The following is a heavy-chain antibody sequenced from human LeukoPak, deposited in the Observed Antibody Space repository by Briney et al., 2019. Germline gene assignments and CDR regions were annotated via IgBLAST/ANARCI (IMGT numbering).Heavy chain of an antibody. CDR1: GFTFINYG. D-gene: IGHD3-22*01. Sequence: GGSLRLSCAASGFTFINYGMHCVRQAPGKGLVWVSRIDSDGSSTTYADSVKGRFTISRDNAKNTLYLQMNSLRAEDTAVYYCARETYYYGSSGYYPVDYWGQGTLVTVSS. V-gene: IGHV3-74*01. J-gene: IGHJ4*02. CDR2: IDSDGSST. CDR3: ARETYYYGSSGYYPVDY.